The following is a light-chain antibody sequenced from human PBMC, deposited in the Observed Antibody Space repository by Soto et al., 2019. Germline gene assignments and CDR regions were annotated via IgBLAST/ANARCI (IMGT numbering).Light chain of an antibody. J-gene: IGKJ2*01. CDR2: STS. Sequence: DIQMTQSPPSLSASVGDRVTISCRASQAINKNLNWYQLKEGQAPKLLIYSTSEFQPGVPSRLSGSLSETEFSLTITGLQHDDSETYLCQQSFKTPYTFGQGT. CDR3: QQSFKTPYT. CDR1: QAINKN. V-gene: IGKV1-39*01.